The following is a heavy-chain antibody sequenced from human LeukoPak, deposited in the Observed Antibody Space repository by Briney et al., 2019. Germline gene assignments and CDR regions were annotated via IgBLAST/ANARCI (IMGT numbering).Heavy chain of an antibody. CDR2: ISYDGSNK. V-gene: IGHV3-30*18. Sequence: GGSLRLSCAASGFTFSSYGMHWVRQAPGTGLEWVAVISYDGSNKYYADSVKGRFTISRDNSKNTLYLQMNSLRAEDTAVYYCAKDPYDSSGYYFPGAFDIWGQGTMVTVSS. CDR3: AKDPYDSSGYYFPGAFDI. J-gene: IGHJ3*02. D-gene: IGHD3-22*01. CDR1: GFTFSSYG.